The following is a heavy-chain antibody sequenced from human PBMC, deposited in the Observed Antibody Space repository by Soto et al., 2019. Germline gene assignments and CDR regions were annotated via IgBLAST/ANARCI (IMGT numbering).Heavy chain of an antibody. CDR3: ARGIYLGPSGYYLAF. D-gene: IGHD3-22*01. J-gene: IGHJ4*02. Sequence: QLQLQESGPGLVKPSETLSLSCSVSGDSIRNRNYYWAWIRQPPGKGLEWIVSRYDDASTFYNPSLKXRXTXXIDTSKKQLSLKVTSVTAADTAVYYCARGIYLGPSGYYLAFWGQGTLVTVSS. CDR2: RYDDAST. CDR1: GDSIRNRNYY. V-gene: IGHV4-39*01.